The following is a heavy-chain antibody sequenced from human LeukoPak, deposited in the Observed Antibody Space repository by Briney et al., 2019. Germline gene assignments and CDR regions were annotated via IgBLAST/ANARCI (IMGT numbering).Heavy chain of an antibody. CDR1: GGTFSSYA. CDR3: ARVGGSSWADNDAFDI. Sequence: ASVKVSCKASGGTFSSYAISWVRQAPGQGLEWMGGIIPIFGTANYAQKFQGRVTITADESTSTAYMELSSLRSEDTAVYYCARVGGSSWADNDAFDIWGQGTMVTVSS. CDR2: IIPIFGTA. J-gene: IGHJ3*02. V-gene: IGHV1-69*13. D-gene: IGHD6-13*01.